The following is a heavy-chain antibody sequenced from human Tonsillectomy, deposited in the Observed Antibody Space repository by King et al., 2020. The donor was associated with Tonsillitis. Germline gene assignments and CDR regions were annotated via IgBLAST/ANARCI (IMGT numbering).Heavy chain of an antibody. CDR1: GFTFSDYY. J-gene: IGHJ2*01. V-gene: IGHV3-11*01. Sequence: VQLVESGGGLVKPGGSLRLSCAASGFTFSDYYMSWIRQAPGKGLEGVSYISSGGSTISYADSVKGRFTISRDNAKNSLYLQMNSLRAEDTAVYYCARVSSNGWYFDLWGRGTLVTVSS. CDR2: ISSGGSTI. CDR3: ARVSSNGWYFDL. D-gene: IGHD2-8*01.